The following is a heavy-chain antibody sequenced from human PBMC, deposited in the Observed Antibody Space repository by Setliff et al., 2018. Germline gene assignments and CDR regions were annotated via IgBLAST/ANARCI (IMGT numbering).Heavy chain of an antibody. CDR3: AREMRVVVPASPRYYGMDV. J-gene: IGHJ6*02. D-gene: IGHD2-2*01. CDR1: GYTFTGYY. CDR2: INPNSGGT. V-gene: IGHV1-2*02. Sequence: ASVKVSCKASGYTFTGYYITWVRQAPGQGLEWMGWINPNSGGTNYAQKFQGRVTMTRDTSISTAYMELSRLRCDDTAVYYCAREMRVVVPASPRYYGMDVWGQGTKVNVSS.